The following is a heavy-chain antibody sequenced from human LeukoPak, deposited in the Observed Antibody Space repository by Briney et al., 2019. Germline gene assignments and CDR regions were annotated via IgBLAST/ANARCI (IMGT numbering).Heavy chain of an antibody. V-gene: IGHV3-30*02. CDR1: GFTFSNYG. CDR3: AKERYSGSYHFDY. CDR2: IRYDGSDK. Sequence: GGSLRLSCAASGFTFSNYGMHWVSQAPGKGLEWVTFIRYDGSDKYYADSVKGRFTISRDNSKNTLYLQMNSLRAEDTAVYYCAKERYSGSYHFDYWGQGTLVTVSS. J-gene: IGHJ4*02. D-gene: IGHD1-26*01.